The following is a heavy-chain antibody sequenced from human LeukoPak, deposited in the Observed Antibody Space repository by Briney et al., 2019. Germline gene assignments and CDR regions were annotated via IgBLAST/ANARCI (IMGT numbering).Heavy chain of an antibody. J-gene: IGHJ5*02. CDR3: ARTSAGDFWSGYFNWFDP. D-gene: IGHD3-3*01. V-gene: IGHV4-39*07. CDR2: FYTRGST. Sequence: SETLSLTCTVSGGSISSSSYYWGWIPQPPGKGLEWIGRFYTRGSTNYNLPLKSRVTISVDTSKTQFSLKLSSGTAADTALYYCARTSAGDFWSGYFNWFDPWGQGTLVTVSS. CDR1: GGSISSSSYY.